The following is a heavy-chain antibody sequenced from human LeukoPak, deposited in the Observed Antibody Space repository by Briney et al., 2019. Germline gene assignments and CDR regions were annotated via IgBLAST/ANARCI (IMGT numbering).Heavy chain of an antibody. CDR3: AREVYFDY. CDR1: GFSVSNNY. Sequence: QPGRSLRLSCAASGFSVSNNYMSWVRQAPGKGLEWVSIIYSAGSTYYADSVKGRFTISRDNSKNTLYLQMSSLRAEDTAVYYCAREVYFDYWGQGTLVTVSS. J-gene: IGHJ4*02. CDR2: IYSAGST. V-gene: IGHV3-53*01.